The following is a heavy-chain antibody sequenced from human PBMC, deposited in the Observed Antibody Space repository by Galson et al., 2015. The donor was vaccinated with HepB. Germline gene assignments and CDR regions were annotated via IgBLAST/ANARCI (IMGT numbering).Heavy chain of an antibody. CDR2: ISFTGST. CDR3: ARVGGYCSGGSCYGVYYFDY. D-gene: IGHD2-15*01. V-gene: IGHV4-30-4*07. Sequence: LSLTCAVSGGSITSGGYSWSWIRQPPGKGLEWIGYISFTGSTYYNPSLKSRVTISVDTSKNQFSLKLRSVTAADTAVYYCARVGGYCSGGSCYGVYYFDYWGQGTLVTVSS. J-gene: IGHJ4*02. CDR1: GGSITSGGYS.